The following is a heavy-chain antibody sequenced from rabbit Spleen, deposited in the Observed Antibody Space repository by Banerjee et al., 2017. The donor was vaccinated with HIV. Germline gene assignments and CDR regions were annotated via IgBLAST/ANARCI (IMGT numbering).Heavy chain of an antibody. J-gene: IGHJ4*01. Sequence: ASGFDFSHYGVSWVRQAPGKGLEWIGYIDPIFTTTHYASWVNGRFTISRDIDQNTLYLQLNSLTAADTATYFCVRDQARMLDLWGQGTLVTVS. V-gene: IGHV1S7*01. CDR3: VRDQARMLDL. CDR2: IDPIFTTT. CDR1: GFDFSHYG. D-gene: IGHD6-1*01.